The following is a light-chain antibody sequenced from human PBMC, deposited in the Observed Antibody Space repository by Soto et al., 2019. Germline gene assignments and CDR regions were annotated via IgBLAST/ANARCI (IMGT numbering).Light chain of an antibody. CDR3: QQYNNWPLYT. Sequence: EIVMTQSPATLSVSPGERATLSCRASQRVSTNLAWYQQKPGQAPRLLSYGASTRATGIPARFSGSGSGTEFTLTISGLQSEDFAVYYCQQYNNWPLYTFGQGTKLEIK. CDR1: QRVSTN. J-gene: IGKJ2*01. CDR2: GAS. V-gene: IGKV3-15*01.